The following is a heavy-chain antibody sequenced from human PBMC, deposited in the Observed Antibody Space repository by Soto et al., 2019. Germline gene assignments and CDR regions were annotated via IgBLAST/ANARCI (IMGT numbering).Heavy chain of an antibody. V-gene: IGHV4-31*03. D-gene: IGHD3-10*01. Sequence: TSETLSLTCTVSGGSISSGGYYWSWIRQHPGKGLEWIGYIYYSGSTYYNPSLKSRVTISVDTSKNQFSLKLSSVTAADTAVYYCARGGGASDDAFDIWGQGTMVTVSS. J-gene: IGHJ3*02. CDR3: ARGGGASDDAFDI. CDR2: IYYSGST. CDR1: GGSISSGGYY.